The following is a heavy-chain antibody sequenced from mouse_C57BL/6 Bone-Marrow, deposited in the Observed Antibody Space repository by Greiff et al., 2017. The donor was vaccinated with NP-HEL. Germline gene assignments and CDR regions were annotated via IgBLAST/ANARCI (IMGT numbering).Heavy chain of an antibody. Sequence: VHVKQSGAELVRPGASVKLSCTASGFNIKDDYMHWVKQRPEQGLEWIGWIDPENGDTEYASKFQGKATITADKSSNTAYLQLSSLTSEDTAVYYCTTCSSYDFDYWGQGTTLTVSS. CDR3: TTCSSYDFDY. CDR2: IDPENGDT. CDR1: GFNIKDDY. V-gene: IGHV14-4*01. J-gene: IGHJ2*01. D-gene: IGHD1-1*01.